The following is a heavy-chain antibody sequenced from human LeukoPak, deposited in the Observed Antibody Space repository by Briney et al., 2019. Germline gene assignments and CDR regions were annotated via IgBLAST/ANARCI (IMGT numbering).Heavy chain of an antibody. D-gene: IGHD2-15*01. CDR2: INSDGSST. CDR3: TRQAGYCSGGSCVNWFDP. J-gene: IGHJ5*02. V-gene: IGHV3-74*01. CDR1: GFTFSSYW. Sequence: PGGSLRLSCAASGFTFSSYWMHWVRQAPGKGLVWVSRINSDGSSTSYADSVKGRFTISRDNAKKTLYLQMNSLRAEDTAVYYCTRQAGYCSGGSCVNWFDPWGQGTLVTVSS.